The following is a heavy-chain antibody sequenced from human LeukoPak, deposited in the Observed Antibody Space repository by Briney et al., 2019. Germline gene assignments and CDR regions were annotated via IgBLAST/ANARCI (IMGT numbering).Heavy chain of an antibody. CDR2: INHSGST. CDR1: GGSFSGYY. J-gene: IGHJ4*02. CDR3: ARARRDRASRGYYAI. V-gene: IGHV4-34*01. Sequence: SETLSLTCAVDGGSFSGYYWSWIRQPPGKGLEWIGEINHSGSTNYNPSLKSRVPISVDTSKNQFSLKLSSVTAADTAVYYWARARRDRASRGYYAIWGQGTLVTVSS. D-gene: IGHD3-22*01.